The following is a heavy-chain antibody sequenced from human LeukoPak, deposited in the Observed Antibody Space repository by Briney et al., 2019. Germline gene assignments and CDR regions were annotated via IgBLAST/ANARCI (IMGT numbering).Heavy chain of an antibody. Sequence: GGSLRLSCAASGFTFSSYEMNWVRQAPGKGLEWVSYISSSGSTIYYADSVKGRFTISRDNAKNSLYLQMNSLRAEDTAVYYCAKPHSTNGIAARRGSSLGDWGQGTLVTVSS. CDR1: GFTFSSYE. CDR3: AKPHSTNGIAARRGSSLGD. V-gene: IGHV3-48*03. D-gene: IGHD6-6*01. CDR2: ISSSGSTI. J-gene: IGHJ4*02.